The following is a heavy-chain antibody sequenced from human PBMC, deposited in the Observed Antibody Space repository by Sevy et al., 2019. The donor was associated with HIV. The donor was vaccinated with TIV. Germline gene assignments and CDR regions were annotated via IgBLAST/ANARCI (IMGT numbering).Heavy chain of an antibody. D-gene: IGHD5-18*01. CDR1: GFTFSSYS. J-gene: IGHJ4*02. V-gene: IGHV3-48*02. Sequence: GGSLRLSCAASGFTFSSYSMNWVRQAPGKGLEWVSYISSSSTIYYADSVKGRFTISRDNAKNSLYLQMNSLRDEDTAVDYCARDRWIHTFDYWGQGTLVTVSS. CDR2: ISSSSTI. CDR3: ARDRWIHTFDY.